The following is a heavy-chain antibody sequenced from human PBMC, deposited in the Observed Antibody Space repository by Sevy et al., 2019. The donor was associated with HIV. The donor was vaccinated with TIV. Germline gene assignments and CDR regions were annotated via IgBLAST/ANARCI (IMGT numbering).Heavy chain of an antibody. D-gene: IGHD2-15*01. CDR3: TSGCSGGSCYSDLFYYYGMDV. Sequence: GGSLRLSCTASGFTFGDYAMSWVRQAPGKGLKWVGFIRSKAYGGTTEYAASVKGRFTISRDDSKSIAYLQMNSLKTEDTAVYYCTSGCSGGSCYSDLFYYYGMDVWGQGTTVTVSS. V-gene: IGHV3-49*04. J-gene: IGHJ6*02. CDR1: GFTFGDYA. CDR2: IRSKAYGGTT.